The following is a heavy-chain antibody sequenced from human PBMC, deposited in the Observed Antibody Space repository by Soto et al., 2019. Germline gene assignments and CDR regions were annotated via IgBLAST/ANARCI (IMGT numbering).Heavy chain of an antibody. CDR1: GGSISTYY. CDR2: VYYSGSA. V-gene: IGHV4-59*08. CDR3: ARQDYNSGHRWLDP. Sequence: SETLSLTCTVSGGSISTYYWTWIRQFPGKGLEWIGYVYYSGSAKYNPSLKSRVTISIDTSKKQFSLKLSSVTAADTAVYYCARQDYNSGHRWLDPWGQGTLVTVSS. D-gene: IGHD1-1*01. J-gene: IGHJ5*02.